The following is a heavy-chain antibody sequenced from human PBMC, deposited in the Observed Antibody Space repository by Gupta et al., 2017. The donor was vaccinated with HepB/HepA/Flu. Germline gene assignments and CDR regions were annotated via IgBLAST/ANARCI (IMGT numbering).Heavy chain of an antibody. V-gene: IGHV3-15*01. CDR1: GFTFTNAW. CDR3: GTDIYK. D-gene: IGHD1-1*01. Sequence: EVQLVESGGGSVKPGGSLRLSCAATGFTFTNAWMCWVRQAPGKGLEWVGRIRSKTTGGTTDYAAPVKGRFTISRDDSRDTLYLQMDSLKIEDTAVYYCGTDIYKWGQGTLVTVSS. CDR2: IRSKTTGGTT. J-gene: IGHJ4*02.